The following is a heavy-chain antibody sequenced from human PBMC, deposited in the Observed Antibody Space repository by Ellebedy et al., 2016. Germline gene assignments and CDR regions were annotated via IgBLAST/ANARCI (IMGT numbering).Heavy chain of an antibody. CDR1: DIILSNAW. D-gene: IGHD1-26*01. CDR3: TRVGLVGAMYYYYYYGMDV. Sequence: GESLKISXGVSDIILSNAWMNWVRQAPGQGLEWVGRIKSKADGGTTDYAAPVKGRFTISRDVSKRTLYLQMSNLRTEDTSVYYCTRVGLVGAMYYYYYYGMDVWGQGTTVTVSS. V-gene: IGHV3-15*07. J-gene: IGHJ6*02. CDR2: IKSKADGGTT.